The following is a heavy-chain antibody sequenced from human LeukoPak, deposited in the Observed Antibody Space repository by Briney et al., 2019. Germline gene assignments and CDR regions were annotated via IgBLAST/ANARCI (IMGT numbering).Heavy chain of an antibody. J-gene: IGHJ4*02. V-gene: IGHV4-59*08. CDR1: GGSITSYY. CDR3: ARHLGATPFDY. CDR2: ISYSGNT. Sequence: SETLSLTCTVSGGSITSYYWSWIRQPPGRGLEWIGYISYSGNTNYNPSLKSRVTISVDTSKNQFSLKLSSVTAADTAVYYCARHLGATPFDYWGQGTLVTVSS. D-gene: IGHD1-26*01.